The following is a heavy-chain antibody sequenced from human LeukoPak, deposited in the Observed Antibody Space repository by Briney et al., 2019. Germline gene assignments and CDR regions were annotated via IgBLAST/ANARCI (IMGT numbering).Heavy chain of an antibody. CDR2: ISSSSSYI. V-gene: IGHV3-21*01. CDR3: ARGEWERPFDY. CDR1: GFTFSSYS. J-gene: IGHJ4*02. Sequence: GGFLRLSCAASGFTFSSYSMNWVRQAPGKGLEWVSSISSSSSYIYYADSVKGRFTISRDNAKNSLYLQMNSLRAEDTAVYYCARGEWERPFDYWGQGTLVTVSS. D-gene: IGHD1-26*01.